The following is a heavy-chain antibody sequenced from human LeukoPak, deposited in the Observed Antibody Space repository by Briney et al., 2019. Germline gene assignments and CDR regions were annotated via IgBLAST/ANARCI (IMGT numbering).Heavy chain of an antibody. Sequence: GESLKISCTGSGYSFTNYWIGWVRQMPGKGLEWMGIIYPGDSDTRYSPSFQGQVTISADKSISTAYLQWSSLKASDTAMYYCARQRFYYYYYMDVWGKGTTVTVSS. CDR1: GYSFTNYW. CDR3: ARQRFYYYYYMDV. V-gene: IGHV5-51*01. CDR2: IYPGDSDT. J-gene: IGHJ6*03.